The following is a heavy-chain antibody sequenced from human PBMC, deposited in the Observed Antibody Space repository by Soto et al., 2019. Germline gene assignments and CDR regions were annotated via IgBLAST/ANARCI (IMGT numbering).Heavy chain of an antibody. D-gene: IGHD3-9*01. CDR3: ATSDVLRYFDWLLFHY. CDR2: IYYSGST. J-gene: IGHJ4*02. CDR1: GGSISSYY. V-gene: IGHV4-59*08. Sequence: QVQLQESGPGLVKPSETLSLTCTVSGGSISSYYWSWIRQPPGKGLEWIGYIYYSGSTNYNPSLTSRVTISVDTSKNQFSLKLSSVTAADTAVYYCATSDVLRYFDWLLFHYWGQGTLVTVSS.